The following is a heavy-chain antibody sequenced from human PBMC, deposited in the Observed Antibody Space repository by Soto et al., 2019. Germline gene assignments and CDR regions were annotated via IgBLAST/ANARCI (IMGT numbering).Heavy chain of an antibody. CDR1: GGSISSYY. D-gene: IGHD3-10*01. Sequence: SETLSLTCTVSGGSISSYYWSWIRQPPGKGLEWIGYIYYSGSTNYNPSLKSRVTISVDTSKNQFSLKLSSVTAADTAVYYCARAAIRGYGSGRDWFDPWGQGTLVTVSS. CDR2: IYYSGST. V-gene: IGHV4-59*01. CDR3: ARAAIRGYGSGRDWFDP. J-gene: IGHJ5*02.